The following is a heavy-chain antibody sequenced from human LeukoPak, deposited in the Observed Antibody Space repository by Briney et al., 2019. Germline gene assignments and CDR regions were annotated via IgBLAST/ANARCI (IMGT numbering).Heavy chain of an antibody. CDR1: GGSISSSSYC. V-gene: IGHV4-39*07. CDR2: IYYSGST. CDR3: ARDLYGAAVAVSGGWFDP. Sequence: PSETLSLTCTVSGGSISSSSYCWGWIRQPPGKGLEWIGSIYYSGSTYYNPSLKSRVTISVDTSKNQFSLKLSSVTAADTAVYYCARDLYGAAVAVSGGWFDPWGQGTLVTVSS. D-gene: IGHD6-19*01. J-gene: IGHJ5*02.